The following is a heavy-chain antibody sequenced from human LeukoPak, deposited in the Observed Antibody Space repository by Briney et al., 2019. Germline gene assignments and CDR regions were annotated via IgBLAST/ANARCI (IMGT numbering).Heavy chain of an antibody. D-gene: IGHD3-22*01. CDR3: ARLLDYYDSSGYYY. Sequence: PGGSLRLSCAASGFTFSSYAMHWVRQAPGKGLEWVAVISYDGSNKYYADSVKGRFTISRDNSKNTLYLQMNSLGAEDTAVYYCARLLDYYDSSGYYYWGQGTLVTVSS. V-gene: IGHV3-30-3*01. J-gene: IGHJ4*02. CDR1: GFTFSSYA. CDR2: ISYDGSNK.